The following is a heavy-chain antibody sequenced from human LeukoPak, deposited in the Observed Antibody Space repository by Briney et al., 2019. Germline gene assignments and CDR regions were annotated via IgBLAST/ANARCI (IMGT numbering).Heavy chain of an antibody. CDR1: GYTFTSYG. D-gene: IGHD1-20*01. V-gene: IGHV1-18*04. CDR2: ISAYNGNT. J-gene: IGHJ6*02. Sequence: ASVKVSCKASGYTFTSYGISWVRQAPGQGLEWMGWISAYNGNTNYAQKLQGRVTMTTDTSTSTAYMELRSLRSDDTAVYYCARGLIGRKNNWSPKRYYYYGMDVWGQGTTVTVSS. CDR3: ARGLIGRKNNWSPKRYYYYGMDV.